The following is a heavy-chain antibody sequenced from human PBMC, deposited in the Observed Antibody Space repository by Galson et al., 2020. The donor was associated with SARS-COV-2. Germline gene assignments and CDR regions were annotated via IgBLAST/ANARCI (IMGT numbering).Heavy chain of an antibody. CDR1: GFTFSDYW. D-gene: IGHD3-10*01. CDR3: ARVDLWFGEEVVGHCDV. V-gene: IGHV3-74*01. CDR2: INSDGSDT. J-gene: IGHJ4*02. Sequence: GESLKISCAASGFTFSDYWMHWVRQAPGKGLVWVSRINSDGSDTDYADSVKGRFTISSDNAKNTLYLQMSSLRATDTAVYYCARVDLWFGEEVVGHCDVWGQGTLVNGCS.